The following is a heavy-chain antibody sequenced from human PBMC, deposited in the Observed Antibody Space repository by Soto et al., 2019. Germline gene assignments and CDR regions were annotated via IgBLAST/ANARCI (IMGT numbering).Heavy chain of an antibody. CDR1: EYTFSNYY. CDR2: INPSSDSK. J-gene: IGHJ4*02. CDR3: ARVKISLVRGLDS. V-gene: IGHV1-46*03. Sequence: QAQLVQSGPEVKKPGASVKVSCKASEYTFSNYYLHWLRQAPGQGPEWMGVINPSSDSKTYARKFQGRVTMTRDTSTRAVYMELNSLRSEDTAVYYCARVKISLVRGLDSWGQGTLVTVSS. D-gene: IGHD3-10*01.